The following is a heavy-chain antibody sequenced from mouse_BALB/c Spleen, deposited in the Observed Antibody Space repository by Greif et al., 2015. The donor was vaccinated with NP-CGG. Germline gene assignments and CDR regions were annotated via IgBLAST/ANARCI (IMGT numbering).Heavy chain of an antibody. CDR2: ISDGGSYT. D-gene: IGHD2-1*01. V-gene: IGHV5-4*02. CDR3: ARDGGNYRGLDY. Sequence: EVQVVESGGGLVKPGGSLKPSCAASGFTFSDYYMYWVRQTPEKRLEWVATISDGGSYTYYPDSVKGRFTIPRDNAKNNRYLQMSSLKSEDTAMYYCARDGGNYRGLDYWGQGTTLTVSS. J-gene: IGHJ2*01. CDR1: GFTFSDYY.